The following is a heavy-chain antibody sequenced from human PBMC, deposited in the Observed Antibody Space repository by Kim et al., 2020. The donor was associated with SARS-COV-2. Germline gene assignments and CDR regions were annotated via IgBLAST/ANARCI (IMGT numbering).Heavy chain of an antibody. J-gene: IGHJ6*02. CDR2: INHSGST. Sequence: SETLSLTCAVYGGSFSGYYWSWIRQPPGKGLEWIGEINHSGSTNYNPSLKSRVTISVDTSKNQFSLKLSSVTAADTAVYYCARVMVAATPDYYYYGMDVWGQGTTVTVSS. CDR1: GGSFSGYY. D-gene: IGHD2-15*01. V-gene: IGHV4-34*01. CDR3: ARVMVAATPDYYYYGMDV.